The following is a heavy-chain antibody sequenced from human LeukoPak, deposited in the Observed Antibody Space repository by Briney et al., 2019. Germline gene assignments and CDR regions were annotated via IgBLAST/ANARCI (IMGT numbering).Heavy chain of an antibody. J-gene: IGHJ3*02. CDR2: IHYSGST. D-gene: IGHD3-22*01. V-gene: IGHV4-30-4*07. Sequence: PSQTLSLTCAVSVGSISSGGYSWNWIRQPPGKGLEWIGYIHYSGSTYYHPSLKSRVTISVDTSKNQFSLKLSSVTAADTAVYYCAREVDNSDYYRPGAFDIWGQGTMVTVSS. CDR3: AREVDNSDYYRPGAFDI. CDR1: VGSISSGGYS.